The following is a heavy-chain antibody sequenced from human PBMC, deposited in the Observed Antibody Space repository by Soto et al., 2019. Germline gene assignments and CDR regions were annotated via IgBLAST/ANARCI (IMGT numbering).Heavy chain of an antibody. V-gene: IGHV1-2*04. J-gene: IGHJ4*02. CDR2: INPNSGGT. CDR3: ASADGYHLFPDY. CDR1: GYTFTGYY. Sequence: ASVKSSRKASGYTFTGYYMHWVRQAPGQGLEWMGWINPNSGGTNYAQKFQGWVTMTRDTSISTAYMELSRLRSDDTAVYYCASADGYHLFPDYWGQGNLVTVS. D-gene: IGHD5-12*01.